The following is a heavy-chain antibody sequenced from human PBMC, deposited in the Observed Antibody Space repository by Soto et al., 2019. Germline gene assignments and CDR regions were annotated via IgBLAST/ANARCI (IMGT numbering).Heavy chain of an antibody. CDR2: ISGSGGST. J-gene: IGHJ3*02. D-gene: IGHD3-3*01. CDR3: AKHYDFWSGHYRYAFDI. CDR1: GVPFSGYA. Sequence: GGSLRLSGTASGVPFSGYAMSWVRPAPGKGLEWVSAISGSGGSTYYADSVKGRFTISRDNSKNTLYLQMNSLRAEDTAVYYCAKHYDFWSGHYRYAFDIWGQGTMVTVSS. V-gene: IGHV3-23*01.